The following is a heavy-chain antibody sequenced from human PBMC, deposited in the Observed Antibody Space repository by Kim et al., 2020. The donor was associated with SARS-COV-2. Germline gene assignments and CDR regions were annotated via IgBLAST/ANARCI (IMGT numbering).Heavy chain of an antibody. D-gene: IGHD3-10*01. CDR3: ARDADRITMVRGFIPPFYYYYGMDV. V-gene: IGHV1-18*01. J-gene: IGHJ6*02. CDR2: ISAYNGNT. Sequence: ASVKVSCKASGYTFTSYGISWVRQAPGQGLEWMGWISAYNGNTNYAQKLQGRVTMTTDTSTSTAYMELRSLRSDDTTVYYCARDADRITMVRGFIPPFYYYYGMDVWGQGTTVTVSS. CDR1: GYTFTSYG.